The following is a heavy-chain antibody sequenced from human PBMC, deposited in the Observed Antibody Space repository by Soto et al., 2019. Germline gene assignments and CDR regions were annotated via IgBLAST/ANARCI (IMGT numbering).Heavy chain of an antibody. V-gene: IGHV1-69*08. CDR2: IIPILGIA. J-gene: IGHJ4*02. Sequence: QVQLVQSGAEVKKPGSSVKVSCKASGGTFSSYTISWVQQAPGQGLEWMGRIIPILGIANYAQKFQGRVMITADKSTSTAYMELSSLRSEDTAVYYCARDGDSSSWYLDYWGQGTLVTVSS. CDR1: GGTFSSYT. CDR3: ARDGDSSSWYLDY. D-gene: IGHD6-13*01.